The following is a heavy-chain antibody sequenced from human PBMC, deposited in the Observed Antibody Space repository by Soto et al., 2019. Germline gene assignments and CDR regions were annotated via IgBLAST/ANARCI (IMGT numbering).Heavy chain of an antibody. V-gene: IGHV3-23*01. D-gene: IGHD3-22*01. Sequence: PGGSLRLSCAASGFTFSSYAMSWVRQAPGKGLEWVSAISGSGGSTYYADSVKGRFTISRDNSKNTLYLQMNSLRAEDTAVCYCAKTMIVVGYNWFDPWGQGTLVTVSS. CDR2: ISGSGGST. CDR1: GFTFSSYA. J-gene: IGHJ5*02. CDR3: AKTMIVVGYNWFDP.